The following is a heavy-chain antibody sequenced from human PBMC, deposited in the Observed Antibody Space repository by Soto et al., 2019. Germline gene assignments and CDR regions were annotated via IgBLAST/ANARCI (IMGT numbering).Heavy chain of an antibody. D-gene: IGHD6-13*01. CDR1: GGSFSGYY. V-gene: IGHV4-34*01. CDR3: AIPSGIAAAEN. J-gene: IGHJ4*02. Sequence: SETLSLTCAVYGGSFSGYYWSWIRQPPGKGLEWIGEINHSGSTNYNPSLKSRVTISVDTSKNQFSLKLSSVTAADTAVYYCAIPSGIAAAENWGQGTLVTVSS. CDR2: INHSGST.